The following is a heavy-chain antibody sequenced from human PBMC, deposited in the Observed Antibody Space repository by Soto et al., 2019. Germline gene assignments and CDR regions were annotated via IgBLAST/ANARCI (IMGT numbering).Heavy chain of an antibody. D-gene: IGHD2-15*01. Sequence: GGSLRLSCAASGFTVRSNYMSWVRQAPGKGLEWVSVIYSGGDTYYADSVKGRFTISRDNSKNMLYLQMSSLRAEDTAVYYCGRETSGCYSPDSWGKGTLVTVSS. V-gene: IGHV3-66*01. CDR2: IYSGGDT. CDR3: GRETSGCYSPDS. J-gene: IGHJ5*01. CDR1: GFTVRSNY.